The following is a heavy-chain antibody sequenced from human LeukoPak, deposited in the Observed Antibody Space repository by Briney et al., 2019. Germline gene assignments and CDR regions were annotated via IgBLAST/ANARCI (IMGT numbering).Heavy chain of an antibody. CDR1: GYSFTSYW. Sequence: GESLKIPCKTSGYSFTSYWIGWVRQMPGKGLEWMGIIYPGDSDTRYSPSFQGQVTVSADKSINTAYLQWSSLKASDTAMYYCARRVHGSGSYYPSPFDYWGQGTLVTVSS. CDR3: ARRVHGSGSYYPSPFDY. J-gene: IGHJ4*02. CDR2: IYPGDSDT. D-gene: IGHD3-10*01. V-gene: IGHV5-51*01.